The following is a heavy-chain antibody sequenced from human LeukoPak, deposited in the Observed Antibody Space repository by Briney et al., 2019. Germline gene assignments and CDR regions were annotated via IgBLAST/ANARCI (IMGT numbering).Heavy chain of an antibody. Sequence: NPSETLSLTCTVSGGSISSYYWSWIRQPAGKGLEWIGRIYTSGSTNYNPSLKSRVTMSVDTSKNQFSLKLSSVTAADTAMYYCARSYYDFWSGYYLDGDMLNYFDYWGQGTLVTVSS. CDR1: GGSISSYY. CDR3: ARSYYDFWSGYYLDGDMLNYFDY. V-gene: IGHV4-4*07. D-gene: IGHD3-3*01. J-gene: IGHJ4*02. CDR2: IYTSGST.